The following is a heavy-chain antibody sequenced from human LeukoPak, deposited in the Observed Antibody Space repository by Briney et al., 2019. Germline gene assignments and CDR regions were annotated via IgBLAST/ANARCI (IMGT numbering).Heavy chain of an antibody. CDR2: INPNSGGT. Sequence: ASVKVSCKASGYTFTGYYMHWVRQAPGQGLEWMGWINPNSGGTNYAQKFQGRVTMTRDTSISTAYMELSRLRSDDTAVYYCARDVAGDYYYGMDVWGQGTTVTVSS. CDR1: GYTFTGYY. V-gene: IGHV1-2*02. D-gene: IGHD6-19*01. CDR3: ARDVAGDYYYGMDV. J-gene: IGHJ6*02.